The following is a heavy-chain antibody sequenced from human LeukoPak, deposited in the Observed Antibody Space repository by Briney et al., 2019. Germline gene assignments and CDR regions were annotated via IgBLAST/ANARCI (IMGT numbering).Heavy chain of an antibody. V-gene: IGHV4-30-2*01. D-gene: IGHD4-17*01. CDR1: GGSISSGGYY. Sequence: KTSETLSLTCTVSGGSISSGGYYWSWIRQPPGKGLEWIGYIYHSGSTYYNPSLKSRVTISVDTSKNQFSLKLSSVTAADTAVYYCAHGDYDHYFDYWGQGTLVTVSS. CDR2: IYHSGST. CDR3: AHGDYDHYFDY. J-gene: IGHJ4*02.